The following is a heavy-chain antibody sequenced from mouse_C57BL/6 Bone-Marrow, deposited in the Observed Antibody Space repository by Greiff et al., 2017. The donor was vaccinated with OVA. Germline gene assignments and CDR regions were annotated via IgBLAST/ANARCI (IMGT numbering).Heavy chain of an antibody. CDR2: IRSKSNNYAT. D-gene: IGHD4-1*01. J-gene: IGHJ2*01. Sequence: EVHLVESGGGLVQPKGSLKLSCAASGFSFNTYAMNWVRQAPGKGLEWVARIRSKSNNYATYYADSVKDRFTISRDDSESMLYLQMNNLKTEDTARYYCVRHRTGTFDYWGQGTTLTVSS. CDR3: VRHRTGTFDY. CDR1: GFSFNTYA. V-gene: IGHV10-1*01.